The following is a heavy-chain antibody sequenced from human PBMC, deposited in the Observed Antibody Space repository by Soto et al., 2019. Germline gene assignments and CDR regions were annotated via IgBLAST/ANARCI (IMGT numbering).Heavy chain of an antibody. CDR2: IIPIFGTA. J-gene: IGHJ3*01. CDR1: GGTFSSDA. Sequence: QVQLVQSGAEVKKPGSSVKFSCNASGGTFSSDAISWVLQAPGQGLEWMGGIIPIFGTANYAQKFQGRGTITADEATSTAYMEPSSLRSEDTAVYDFESGETYEFYAVDCGDHGTMVTVSS. D-gene: IGHD3-10*01. CDR3: ESGETYEFYAVDC. V-gene: IGHV1-69*01.